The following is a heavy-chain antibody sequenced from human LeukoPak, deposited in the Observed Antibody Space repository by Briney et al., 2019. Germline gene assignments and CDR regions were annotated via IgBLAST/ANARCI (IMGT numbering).Heavy chain of an antibody. J-gene: IGHJ3*02. D-gene: IGHD3-22*01. V-gene: IGHV3-48*03. CDR3: ARDSYYYDSSGYYSDAFDI. CDR1: GFTFSSYE. Sequence: GGSLRLSCAASGFTFSSYEMNWVRQAPGKGLEWVSYISSSGSTIYYADSVKGRFTISRDNAKNSLYLQMNSLRAEDTALYYCARDSYYYDSSGYYSDAFDIWGQGTMVTVSS. CDR2: ISSSGSTI.